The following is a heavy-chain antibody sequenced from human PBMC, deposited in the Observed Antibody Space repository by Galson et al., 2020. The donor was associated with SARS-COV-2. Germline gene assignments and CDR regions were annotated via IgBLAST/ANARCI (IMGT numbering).Heavy chain of an antibody. CDR2: IYYSGST. CDR1: GGSISSGGYY. CDR3: ARTQVVRGWYDAFDI. J-gene: IGHJ3*02. Sequence: SETLSLTCTVSGGSISSGGYYWSWIRQHPGKGLEWIGYIYYSGSTSYNPSLKSLLTISVDTSKNQFSLNLRSVSAADTAAYYCARTQVVRGWYDAFDIWCQGTMVTVSS. V-gene: IGHV4-31*01. D-gene: IGHD6-19*01.